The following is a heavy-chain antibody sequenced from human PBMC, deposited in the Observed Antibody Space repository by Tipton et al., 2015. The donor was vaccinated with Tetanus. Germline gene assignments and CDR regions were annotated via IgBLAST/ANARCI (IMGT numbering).Heavy chain of an antibody. D-gene: IGHD3-10*01. V-gene: IGHV4-61*08. CDR1: GGFISSSDYY. CDR2: IYYSGDT. Sequence: PGLVKPSETLSLSCTVSGGFISSSDYYWGWIRQPPGKGLEWIGYIYYSGDTNYNPSLKSRATMSVDTSKNQFSLKLSSVTAADTAVYYCARAAAEWFGESTFDYWGQGALVTVSS. CDR3: ARAAAEWFGESTFDY. J-gene: IGHJ4*02.